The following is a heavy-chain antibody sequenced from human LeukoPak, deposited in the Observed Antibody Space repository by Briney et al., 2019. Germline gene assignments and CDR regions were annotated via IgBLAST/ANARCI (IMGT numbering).Heavy chain of an antibody. D-gene: IGHD1-26*01. CDR2: ISYTGTYI. J-gene: IGHJ4*02. Sequence: GGSLRLSCAASAFSLNAYNMNWVRQAPGKGLEWVSSISYTGTYIYYADSAKGRFTISRDNAQNSLYLQMNSLRAEDTAIYSCVRDRGTYRPIDYWGQGTLVTVSS. V-gene: IGHV3-21*04. CDR1: AFSLNAYN. CDR3: VRDRGTYRPIDY.